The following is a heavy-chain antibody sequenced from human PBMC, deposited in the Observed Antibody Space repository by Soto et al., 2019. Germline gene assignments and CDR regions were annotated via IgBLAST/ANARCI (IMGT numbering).Heavy chain of an antibody. Sequence: EVQLVESGGGFIYPGGSLRLSCADSGLTISNAWMNWVRQAPGKGLEWVGRIKTNTEGGTTDYAAAVKGRFTVSRDDSKNTLYLQMNSLKAVHTAVYYCTTGSVEGVWGQGTTVTVSS. V-gene: IGHV3-15*07. J-gene: IGHJ6*02. CDR1: GLTISNAW. D-gene: IGHD2-15*01. CDR2: IKTNTEGGTT. CDR3: TTGSVEGV.